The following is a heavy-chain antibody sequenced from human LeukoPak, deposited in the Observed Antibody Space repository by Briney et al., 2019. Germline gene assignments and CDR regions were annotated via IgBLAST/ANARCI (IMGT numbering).Heavy chain of an antibody. Sequence: GGSLRLSCAASGFTFSSYSMNWVRQAPGKGLEWVSSISSSSSYIYYADSVKGRFTISRDNAKNSLYLRMNSLRAEDTAVYYCARDPGIGDAFDIWGQGTMVTVSS. J-gene: IGHJ3*02. CDR1: GFTFSSYS. D-gene: IGHD3-10*01. CDR3: ARDPGIGDAFDI. CDR2: ISSSSSYI. V-gene: IGHV3-21*01.